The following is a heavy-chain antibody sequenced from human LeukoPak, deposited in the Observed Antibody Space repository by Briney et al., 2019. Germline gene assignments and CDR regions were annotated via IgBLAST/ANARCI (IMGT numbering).Heavy chain of an antibody. Sequence: ASVKVSCKASGYTFTSYYMHWVRQAPGQGLEWMGIINPSGGSTSYAQKFQGRVTMTRDTSTSTVYMELSSLRPEDTAVYYCARDREYYYGSGSYYPGGCDYWGQGTLVTVSS. CDR1: GYTFTSYY. D-gene: IGHD3-10*01. CDR3: ARDREYYYGSGSYYPGGCDY. CDR2: INPSGGST. V-gene: IGHV1-46*01. J-gene: IGHJ4*02.